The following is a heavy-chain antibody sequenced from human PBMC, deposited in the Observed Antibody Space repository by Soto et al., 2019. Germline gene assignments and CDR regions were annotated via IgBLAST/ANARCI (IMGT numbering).Heavy chain of an antibody. Sequence: QITLKESGPTLVKPTQPLTLTCTFSGFSLSTSGVGVGWIRQPPGKALEWLALIYWNDGKRSSPSLKSRLTITKDASKLQVVLTITYMDSDDTATYYGAHGLRPYFDYWGQGTLVNVAS. J-gene: IGHJ4*02. CDR2: IYWNDGK. V-gene: IGHV2-5*01. CDR1: GFSLSTSGVG. CDR3: AHGLRPYFDY.